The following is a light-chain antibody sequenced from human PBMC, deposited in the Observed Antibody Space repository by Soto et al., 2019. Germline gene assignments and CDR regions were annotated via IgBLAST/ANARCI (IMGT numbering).Light chain of an antibody. Sequence: QSVLTQPPSASGTPGQRVTISCSGSSSNIGSNTVNWYQQLPGTAPRLLIYSNNQRPSGVPDRFSASKSGTSASLAISGLQSEDEADDYCAAWDDSLNGYVFGTGTKLTVL. J-gene: IGLJ1*01. CDR3: AAWDDSLNGYV. CDR2: SNN. V-gene: IGLV1-44*01. CDR1: SSNIGSNT.